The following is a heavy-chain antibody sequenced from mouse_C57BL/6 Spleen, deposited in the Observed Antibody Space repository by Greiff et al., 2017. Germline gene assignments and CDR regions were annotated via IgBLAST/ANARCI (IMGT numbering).Heavy chain of an antibody. CDR2: IDPSDSYT. CDR1: GYTFTSYW. D-gene: IGHD3-2*02. J-gene: IGHJ3*01. V-gene: IGHV1-50*01. CDR3: ARTGTPDSAGLAWFAY. Sequence: QVQLQQPGAELVKPGASVKLSCKASGYTFTSYWMQWVKQRPGQGLEWIGEIDPSDSYTHYNQKFKGKATLTVDTSSSTAYMQLSSLTSEDSAVYYCARTGTPDSAGLAWFAYWGQGTLVTVSA.